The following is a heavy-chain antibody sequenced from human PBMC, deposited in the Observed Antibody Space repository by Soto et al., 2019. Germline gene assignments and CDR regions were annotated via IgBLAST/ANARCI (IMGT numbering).Heavy chain of an antibody. CDR2: IYYSGST. V-gene: IGHV4-31*03. J-gene: IGHJ6*02. CDR1: GGSISSGGYY. Sequence: LSLTCTVSGGSISSGGYYWSWIRQHPGKGLEWIGYIYYSGSTYYNPSLKSRVTISVDTSKNQFSLKLSSVTAADTAVYYCARVSRHYYYGMDVWGQGTTVTVSS. CDR3: ARVSRHYYYGMDV.